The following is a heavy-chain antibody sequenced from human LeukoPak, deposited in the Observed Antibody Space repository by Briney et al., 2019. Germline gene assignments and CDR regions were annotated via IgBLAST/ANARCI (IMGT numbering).Heavy chain of an antibody. V-gene: IGHV4-4*09. D-gene: IGHD5-18*01. J-gene: IGHJ4*02. CDR1: GGSVSSYY. CDR3: ARTQDRDMGYYFDL. CDR2: IYPNGSA. Sequence: SESLSLTCTVSGGSVSSYYWSSIRQPPGKGLEWIGYIYPNGSADSNPSPESRVTTSLETSSNRFSLKLSSVTAADTAVYYCARTQDRDMGYYFDLWGQGTLVTVSS.